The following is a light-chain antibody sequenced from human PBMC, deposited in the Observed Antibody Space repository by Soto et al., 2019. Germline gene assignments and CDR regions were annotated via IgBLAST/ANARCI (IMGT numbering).Light chain of an antibody. J-gene: IGLJ2*01. Sequence: QSALTQPASVSGSPGQSITISCTGTSSDIGNYDFVSWYQQVPGTAPKAMIYEVSSRPSGVSNRFSGSKSGNTASLTISGLLAEDEAYYYCSSYTTSTSFILFGGVTKVTVL. CDR3: SSYTTSTSFIL. CDR1: SSDIGNYDF. V-gene: IGLV2-14*01. CDR2: EVS.